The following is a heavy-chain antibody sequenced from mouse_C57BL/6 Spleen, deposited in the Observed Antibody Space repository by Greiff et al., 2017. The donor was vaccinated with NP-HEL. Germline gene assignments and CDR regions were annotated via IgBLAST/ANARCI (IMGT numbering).Heavy chain of an antibody. Sequence: VQLQQPGAELVKPGASVKLSCKASGYTFTSYWMQWVKQRPGQGLEWIGEIDPSDSYTNYNQKFKGKATLTVDTSSSTAYMQLSSLTSEDSAVYYCARWGSSRTGDYWGQGTTLTVAS. CDR1: GYTFTSYW. CDR3: ARWGSSRTGDY. CDR2: IDPSDSYT. V-gene: IGHV1-50*01. J-gene: IGHJ2*01. D-gene: IGHD1-1*01.